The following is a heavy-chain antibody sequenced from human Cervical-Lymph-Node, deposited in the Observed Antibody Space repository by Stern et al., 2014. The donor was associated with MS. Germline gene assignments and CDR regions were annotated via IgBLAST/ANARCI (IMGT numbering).Heavy chain of an antibody. V-gene: IGHV4-59*01. J-gene: IGHJ4*02. CDR1: GGSISDYY. Sequence: QVQLQESGPGLVKPSETLSLTCTISGGSISDYYWSWIRQPPGKGLEYIGYIYYNGNTNYNPSLKSRVTISVDTPKSQFSLKLNSVTAADTAVYYCASRDAYNYFDYWGQGALVTVSS. CDR2: IYYNGNT. CDR3: ASRDAYNYFDY. D-gene: IGHD5-24*01.